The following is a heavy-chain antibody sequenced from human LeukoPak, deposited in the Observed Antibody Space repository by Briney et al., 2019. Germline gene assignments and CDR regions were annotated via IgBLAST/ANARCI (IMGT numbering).Heavy chain of an antibody. D-gene: IGHD2-2*02. J-gene: IGHJ3*02. CDR1: GFTFSSYG. V-gene: IGHV3-30*02. CDR3: AKPKRTNIVVVPAAIGGGAFDI. Sequence: QTGGSLRLSCAASGFTFSSYGMHWVRQAPGKGLEWVAFIRYDGSNKYYADSVKGRFTISRDNSKNTLYLQMNSLRAEVTAVYYCAKPKRTNIVVVPAAIGGGAFDIWGQGTMVTVSS. CDR2: IRYDGSNK.